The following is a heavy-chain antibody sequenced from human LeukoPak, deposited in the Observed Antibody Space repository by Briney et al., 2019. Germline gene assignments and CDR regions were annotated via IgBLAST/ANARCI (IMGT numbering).Heavy chain of an antibody. V-gene: IGHV1-24*01. D-gene: IGHD4-17*01. CDR3: ATDKDVGTVTN. J-gene: IGHJ4*02. CDR2: FDPEDGET. CDR1: GYTLTELS. Sequence: VNVSCKVSGYTLTELSMHWVRQAPGNVLEWMGGFDPEDGETIYAQKFQGRVTMTEDTSTDTAYMELSSLRSEDTAVYYCATDKDVGTVTNWGQGALVTVSS.